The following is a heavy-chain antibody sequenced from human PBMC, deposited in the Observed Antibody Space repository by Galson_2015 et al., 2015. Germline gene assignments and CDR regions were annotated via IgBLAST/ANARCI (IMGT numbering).Heavy chain of an antibody. CDR1: GFTFSSYG. CDR2: IWYDGSNK. Sequence: SLRLSCAASGFTFSSYGMHWVRQAPGKGLEWVAVIWYDGSNKYYADSVKGRFTISRDNSKNTPYLQMNSLRAEDTAVYYCARDDQYYDFWSGYYHYWGQGTLVTVSS. V-gene: IGHV3-33*01. D-gene: IGHD3-3*01. CDR3: ARDDQYYDFWSGYYHY. J-gene: IGHJ4*02.